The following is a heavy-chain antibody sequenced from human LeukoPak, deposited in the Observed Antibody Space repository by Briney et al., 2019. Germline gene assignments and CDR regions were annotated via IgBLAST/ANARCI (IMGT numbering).Heavy chain of an antibody. CDR1: GYTFTSYA. V-gene: IGHV7-4-1*02. Sequence: ASVKVSCKASGYTFTSYAMNWVRQAPGQGLEWMGWINTNTGNPTYAQGFTGRFVFSLDTSVSTAYLQISSLKAEDTAVYYCASHPSDHHYYYGMDVWGQGTTVTVSS. D-gene: IGHD1-14*01. CDR2: INTNTGNP. J-gene: IGHJ6*02. CDR3: ASHPSDHHYYYGMDV.